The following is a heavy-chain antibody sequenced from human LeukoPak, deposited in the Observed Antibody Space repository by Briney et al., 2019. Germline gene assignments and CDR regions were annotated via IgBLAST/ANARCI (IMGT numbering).Heavy chain of an antibody. Sequence: SETLSLTCTVSGASISSGGYYWSWIRQHPGEGLEWIGYIYYSGSTNYNPSLKSRVTISVDTSKNQFSLKLSSVTAADTAVYYCARHGDRSYWGQGTLVTVSS. J-gene: IGHJ4*02. CDR3: ARHGDRSY. V-gene: IGHV4-61*08. D-gene: IGHD3-10*01. CDR2: IYYSGST. CDR1: GASISSGGYY.